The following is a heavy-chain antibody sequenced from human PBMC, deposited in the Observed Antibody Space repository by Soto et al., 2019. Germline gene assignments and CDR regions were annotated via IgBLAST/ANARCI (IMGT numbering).Heavy chain of an antibody. CDR3: ANARHWNYADLEY. CDR2: ISYDGGNK. J-gene: IGHJ4*02. Sequence: QVQLVESGGGVVQPGRSLRLSCAASRFSFSVYGMHWVRQTPGKALEWVAAISYDGGNKHYADSVKGRFTVSRDNSKNTLYLQMNSLRGEDTAVYYCANARHWNYADLEYWGQGTLVIVSS. D-gene: IGHD1-7*01. CDR1: RFSFSVYG. V-gene: IGHV3-30*18.